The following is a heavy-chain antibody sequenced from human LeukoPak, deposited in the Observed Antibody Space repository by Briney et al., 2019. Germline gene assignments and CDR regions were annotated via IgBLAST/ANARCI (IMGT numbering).Heavy chain of an antibody. J-gene: IGHJ4*02. CDR2: IYHSGST. CDR1: GYSISSGYY. V-gene: IGHV4-38-2*02. Sequence: ASETLSLTCTVSGYSISSGYYWGWIRQPPGKGLEWIGSIYHSGSTYYNPSLKSRVTISVDTSKNQFSLKLSSVTAADTAVYYCARDNQGVGAGPDYWGQGTLVTVSS. D-gene: IGHD1-26*01. CDR3: ARDNQGVGAGPDY.